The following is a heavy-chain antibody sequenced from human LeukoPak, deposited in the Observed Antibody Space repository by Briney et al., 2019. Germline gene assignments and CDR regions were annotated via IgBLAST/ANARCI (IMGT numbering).Heavy chain of an antibody. D-gene: IGHD5-24*01. CDR3: ARPSPPGDGYNPSDQ. J-gene: IGHJ4*02. CDR2: IRYDGSDK. CDR1: GFTFSSYG. Sequence: GGSLRLSCAASGFTFSSYGIHWVRQAPVKGLEWVAFIRYDGSDKYFADIVKGRFTISRDNSKNTVYLQMNSLRVEDTAVYYCARPSPPGDGYNPSDQWGQGSLVIVSS. V-gene: IGHV3-30*02.